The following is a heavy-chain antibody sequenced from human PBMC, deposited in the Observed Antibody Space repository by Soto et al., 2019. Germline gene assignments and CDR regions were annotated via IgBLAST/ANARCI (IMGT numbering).Heavy chain of an antibody. Sequence: GASSTVSCKESGGTYNSCTSSWVRQAPGQGLEWMGRMIPILGIANYAQKFQGRVTITADKSTSTAYMELSSLRSEATAVYYCARSPSLRSPSRLSSYFDYWGQGTLVTVSS. CDR2: MIPILGIA. CDR3: ARSPSLRSPSRLSSYFDY. CDR1: GGTYNSCT. V-gene: IGHV1-69*02. J-gene: IGHJ4*02. D-gene: IGHD2-15*01.